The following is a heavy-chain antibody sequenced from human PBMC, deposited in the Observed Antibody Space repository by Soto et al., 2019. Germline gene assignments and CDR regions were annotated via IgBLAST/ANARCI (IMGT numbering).Heavy chain of an antibody. CDR3: ARHQNAIVVVTKYYYGMDV. CDR1: GYSFTSYW. D-gene: IGHD3-22*01. V-gene: IGHV5-10-1*01. CDR2: IDPSDSYT. Sequence: PGESLKISCKGSGYSFTSYWISWVRQMPGKGLEWMGRIDPSDSYTNYSPSFQGHVTISADKSISTAYLQWSSLKASDTAMYYCARHQNAIVVVTKYYYGMDVWGQGTTVTVSS. J-gene: IGHJ6*02.